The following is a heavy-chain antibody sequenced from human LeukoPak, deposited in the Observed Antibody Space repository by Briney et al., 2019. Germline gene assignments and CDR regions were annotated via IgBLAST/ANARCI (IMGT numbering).Heavy chain of an antibody. CDR2: IKQDGSER. CDR3: ARYYSSSWLNYYYYYMDV. Sequence: GGSLRLSCAASGFTFSSYWMSWVRQAPGKGLEWVANIKQDGSERYYVDSVKGRFTISRDNAKNSLYLQMNSLRAEDTAVYYCARYYSSSWLNYYYYYMDVWGKGTTVTVSS. V-gene: IGHV3-7*01. CDR1: GFTFSSYW. D-gene: IGHD6-13*01. J-gene: IGHJ6*03.